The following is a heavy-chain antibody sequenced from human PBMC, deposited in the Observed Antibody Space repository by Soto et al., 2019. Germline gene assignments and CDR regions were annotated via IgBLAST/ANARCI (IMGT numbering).Heavy chain of an antibody. CDR1: GFIFDDYA. CDR2: ISWQSGSI. V-gene: IGHV3-9*01. J-gene: IGHJ4*02. D-gene: IGHD6-6*01. Sequence: EVQLVESGGGLAQPGRSLRLSCAASGFIFDDYAMHWVRQAPGKGLEWVSGISWQSGSIRYADSVKGRFTISRENAKNSLYLQMNSLRVEDTALYYCAKDMFSSSSAATCDYWGQGILVTVSS. CDR3: AKDMFSSSSAATCDY.